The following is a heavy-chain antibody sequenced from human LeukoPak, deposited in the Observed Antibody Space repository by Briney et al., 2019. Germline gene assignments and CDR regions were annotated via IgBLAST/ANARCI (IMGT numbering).Heavy chain of an antibody. D-gene: IGHD2-15*01. Sequence: ASVKVSCKASGYTFTGYYMHWVRQAPGQGLEWMGWISAYNGNTNYAQKLQGRVTITADESTSTAYMELSSLRSEDTAVYYCARGRNCSGGSCYSVVDYYYGMDVWGQGTTVTVSS. V-gene: IGHV1-18*04. J-gene: IGHJ6*02. CDR2: ISAYNGNT. CDR3: ARGRNCSGGSCYSVVDYYYGMDV. CDR1: GYTFTGYY.